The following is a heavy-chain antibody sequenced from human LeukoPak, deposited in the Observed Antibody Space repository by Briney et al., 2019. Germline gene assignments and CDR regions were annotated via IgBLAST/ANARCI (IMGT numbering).Heavy chain of an antibody. CDR2: IYWDDDE. V-gene: IGHV2-5*02. CDR1: GFSLTTSGGG. J-gene: IGHJ4*02. D-gene: IGHD4-11*01. Sequence: ESGPTLVKPTQTLTLTCTFSGFSLTTSGGGVGWIRQPPGKALAWLALIYWDDDERYSPSLKSRLTITKDTSKNQMVLTITNMDPVDTATYYCAHITTVTCADYWGQGTLVTVSS. CDR3: AHITTVTCADY.